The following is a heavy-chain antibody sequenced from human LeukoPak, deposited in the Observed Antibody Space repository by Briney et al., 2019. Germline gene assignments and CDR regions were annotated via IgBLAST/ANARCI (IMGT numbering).Heavy chain of an antibody. CDR1: GGSISSSSYY. CDR2: IYYSGST. CDR3: ARALEEQQLVRGSAFDI. J-gene: IGHJ3*02. Sequence: PSETLSLTCTVSGGSISSSSYYWGWIRQPPGKGLEWIGSIYYSGSTYYNPSLKSRVTISVDTSKNQFSLKLSSVTAADTAAYYCARALEEQQLVRGSAFDIWGQGTMVTVSS. D-gene: IGHD6-13*01. V-gene: IGHV4-39*07.